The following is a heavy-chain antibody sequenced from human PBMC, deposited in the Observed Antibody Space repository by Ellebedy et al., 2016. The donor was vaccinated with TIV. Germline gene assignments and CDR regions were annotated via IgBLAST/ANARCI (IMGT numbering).Heavy chain of an antibody. CDR2: ISYDGSNK. CDR1: GFTFSSYG. V-gene: IGHV3-30*18. CDR3: AKVVGATRGLFDY. D-gene: IGHD1-26*01. Sequence: GGSLRLSXAASGFTFSSYGMHWVRQAPGKGLEWVAVISYDGSNKYYADSVKGRFTISRDNSKNTLYVQMNSLRAEDTAVYYCAKVVGATRGLFDYWGQGTLVTVSS. J-gene: IGHJ4*02.